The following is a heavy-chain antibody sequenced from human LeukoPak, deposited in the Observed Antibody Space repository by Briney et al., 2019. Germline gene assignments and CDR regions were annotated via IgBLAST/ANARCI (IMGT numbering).Heavy chain of an antibody. V-gene: IGHV3-48*01. CDR1: GFTFSGYS. CDR3: ARYWSSWSADY. Sequence: GGSLRLSCAASGFTFSGYSMNWIRQAPGKGLEWLSYINSRSSTIYYTDSVKGRFTISRDNAKNSLYLQMNSLRAEDSAVYYCARYWSSWSADYWGQGTLVTVSS. D-gene: IGHD6-13*01. CDR2: INSRSSTI. J-gene: IGHJ4*02.